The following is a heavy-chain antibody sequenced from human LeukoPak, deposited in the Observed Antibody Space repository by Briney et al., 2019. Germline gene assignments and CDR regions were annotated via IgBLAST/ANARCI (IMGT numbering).Heavy chain of an antibody. CDR1: GFTFSSYA. D-gene: IGHD2-15*01. J-gene: IGHJ4*02. V-gene: IGHV3-23*01. CDR3: ANRPPLTKALLGGGRGGYFDY. Sequence: GGSLRLSCAASGFTFSSYAMSWVRQAPGKGLEWVSAISGSGGSTYYADSVKGRFTISRDNSKNTLYLQMNSLRAEDTAVYYFANRPPLTKALLGGGRGGYFDYWGQGPLVTVSS. CDR2: ISGSGGST.